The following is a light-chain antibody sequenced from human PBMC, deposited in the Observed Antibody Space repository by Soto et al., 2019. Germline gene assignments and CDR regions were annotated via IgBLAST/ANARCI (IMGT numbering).Light chain of an antibody. Sequence: EIVMTQSPATLSVSPGERATLSCRASQSVSNNLAWYQQKPGQAPRLLIYHASTGATGIPARFSGSGSGNELTLTISSVQSEDFAVYYCQQYNEWPLTFGGGTKVEIK. J-gene: IGKJ4*01. CDR1: QSVSNN. CDR2: HAS. V-gene: IGKV3-15*01. CDR3: QQYNEWPLT.